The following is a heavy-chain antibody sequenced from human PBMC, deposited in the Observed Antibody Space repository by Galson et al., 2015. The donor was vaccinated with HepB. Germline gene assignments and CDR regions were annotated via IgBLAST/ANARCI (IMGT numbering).Heavy chain of an antibody. D-gene: IGHD6-13*01. V-gene: IGHV6-1*01. CDR2: TYYRSKWYN. Sequence: CAISGDSVSSNSAAWNWIRQSPSRGLEWLGRTYYRSKWYNDYAVSVKSRITINPDTSKNQFSLQLNSVTPEDTAVYYCARGGAGYSSSWSRGGGVFDPWGQGTLVTVSS. CDR1: GDSVSSNSAA. J-gene: IGHJ5*02. CDR3: ARGGAGYSSSWSRGGGVFDP.